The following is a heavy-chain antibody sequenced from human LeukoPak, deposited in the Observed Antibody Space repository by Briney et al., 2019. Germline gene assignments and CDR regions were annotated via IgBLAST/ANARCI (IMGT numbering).Heavy chain of an antibody. CDR2: IKSKTDGGTT. CDR3: TTDKGSYYYYGMDV. V-gene: IGHV3-15*01. D-gene: IGHD3-10*01. Sequence: GGSLRLSCAASGFTFSNAWMSWVRQAPGKGLEWVGRIKSKTDGGTTDYAAPVKVTFTISRDDSKNTLYLQMNSLKTEDTAVYYCTTDKGSYYYYGMDVWGQGTTVTVSS. J-gene: IGHJ6*02. CDR1: GFTFSNAW.